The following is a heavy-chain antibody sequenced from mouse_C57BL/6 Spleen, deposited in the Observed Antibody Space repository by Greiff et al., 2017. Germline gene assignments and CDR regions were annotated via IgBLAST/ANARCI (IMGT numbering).Heavy chain of an antibody. CDR2: IGPGSGST. D-gene: IGHD1-1*01. CDR1: GYTFTDYY. CDR3: ATITTPPLYAMDY. J-gene: IGHJ4*01. Sequence: VKLVESGAELVKPGASVKISCKASGYTFTDYYINWVKQRPGQGLEWLGKIGPGSGSTYYNEKFKGKATLTADKSSSTAYMQLSSLTSEDSAVYFCATITTPPLYAMDYWGQGTSVTVSS. V-gene: IGHV1-77*01.